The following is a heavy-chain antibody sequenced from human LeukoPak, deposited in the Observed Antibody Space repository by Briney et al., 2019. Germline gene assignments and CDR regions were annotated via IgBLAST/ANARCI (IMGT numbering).Heavy chain of an antibody. CDR1: GCAFTNYG. V-gene: IGHV1-18*01. CDR3: ARSGVGYFYDNTGYYPLDY. J-gene: IGHJ4*02. CDR2: ISAYTGNT. Sequence: ASVKVSCKASGCAFTNYGISWVRQAPGQGLEWMGWISAYTGNTNYAQNFQGRVTMTTDTSTSTAFMELRSLRSDDTAVYYCARSGVGYFYDNTGYYPLDYWGQGTLVTVSS. D-gene: IGHD3-22*01.